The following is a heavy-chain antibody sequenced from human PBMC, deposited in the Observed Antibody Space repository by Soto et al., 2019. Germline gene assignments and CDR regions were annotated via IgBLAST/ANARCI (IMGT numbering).Heavy chain of an antibody. CDR2: ISSSGSTI. Sequence: GGSLRLSCAASGFTFSDYYMSWIRQAPGKGLEWVSYISSSGSTIYYADSVKGRFTISRDNAKNSLYLQMNSLRAADTAVYYCARRVSVPAVMLDYWGQGTLVTVSS. D-gene: IGHD2-2*01. CDR3: ARRVSVPAVMLDY. CDR1: GFTFSDYY. J-gene: IGHJ4*02. V-gene: IGHV3-11*01.